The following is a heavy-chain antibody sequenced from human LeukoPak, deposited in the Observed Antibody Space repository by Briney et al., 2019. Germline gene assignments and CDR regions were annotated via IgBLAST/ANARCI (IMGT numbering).Heavy chain of an antibody. J-gene: IGHJ3*02. CDR3: ASSAPSDI. Sequence: GGSLRLSCAASGFTFSSYRMDWVRQAPGKGLEWVSSISSSSSYIYYADSVKGRFTISRDNAKHSMYLQMNSLRAEDTAVYYCASSAPSDIWGRGTMVTVSS. CDR1: GFTFSSYR. CDR2: ISSSSSYI. V-gene: IGHV3-21*01.